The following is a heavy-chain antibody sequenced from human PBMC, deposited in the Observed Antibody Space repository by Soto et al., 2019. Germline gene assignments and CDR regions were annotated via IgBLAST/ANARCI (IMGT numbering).Heavy chain of an antibody. CDR2: IYWDDDK. CDR3: AHGSGWLFDY. D-gene: IGHD6-19*01. CDR1: GFSLSTSEVG. Sequence: QITLKESGPPLVKPTQTLTLTCSFSGFSLSTSEVGVGWIRQPPGKGLEWLALIYWDDDKEYSPSLRSRLTITKDTSKHQVVLIMTNLDPTDTATYYCAHGSGWLFDYWGQGTLVTVSS. J-gene: IGHJ4*02. V-gene: IGHV2-5*02.